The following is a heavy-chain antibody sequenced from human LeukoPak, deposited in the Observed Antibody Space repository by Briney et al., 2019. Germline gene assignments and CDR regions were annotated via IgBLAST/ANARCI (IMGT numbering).Heavy chain of an antibody. CDR2: INHSGST. V-gene: IGHV4-34*01. CDR3: ARETARSSSH. J-gene: IGHJ4*02. CDR1: GGSFSGYY. Sequence: SETLSLTCAVYGGSFSGYYWSWIRQPPGKGLEWIGEINHSGSTNYNPSLKSRVTISVDTSKNQFSLKLSSVTAADTAVYYCARETARSSSHWGQGTLVTVSS. D-gene: IGHD6-6*01.